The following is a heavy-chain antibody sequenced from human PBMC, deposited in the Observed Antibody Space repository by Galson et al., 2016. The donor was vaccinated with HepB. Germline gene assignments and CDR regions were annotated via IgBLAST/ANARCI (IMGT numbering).Heavy chain of an antibody. J-gene: IGHJ5*01. Sequence: SLRLSCAASGFRFSTYAMTWVRQAPGKGLEWVSGITGTTFATYYADSVRGRFTISRGNAKNSLYLHMNSLTGEDTAVYYCARMFPLYSSGWYVRGDGWFDSWGQGTLVTVSS. D-gene: IGHD6-19*01. CDR2: ITGTTFAT. V-gene: IGHV3-23*01. CDR1: GFRFSTYA. CDR3: ARMFPLYSSGWYVRGDGWFDS.